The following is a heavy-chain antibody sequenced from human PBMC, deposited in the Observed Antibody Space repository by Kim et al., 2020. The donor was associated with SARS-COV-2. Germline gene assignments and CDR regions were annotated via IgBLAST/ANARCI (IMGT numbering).Heavy chain of an antibody. Sequence: GGSLRLSCAASGFSVSSYYMSWVRQAPGNGLEWVSGIYSGGSASYADAVKDRFTLSRGNSNNTLYLQLNNLVAEDTAVYYYARYHSSSMAYFNYWFHATL. J-gene: IGHJ4*01. V-gene: IGHV3-53*01. CDR3: ARYHSSSMAYFNY. CDR1: GFSVSSYY. D-gene: IGHD6-6*01. CDR2: IYSGGSA.